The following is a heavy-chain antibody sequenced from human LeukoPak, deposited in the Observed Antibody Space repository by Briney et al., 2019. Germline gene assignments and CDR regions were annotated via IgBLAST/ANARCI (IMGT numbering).Heavy chain of an antibody. Sequence: GGSLRLSCAASGFTFSSYWMSWVRQAPGKGLEWVANIKQDGSEKYYADSVKGRFTISRDNAKNSLYLQMNSLRAEDTAVYYCARESYDFWAPTTNLDYWGQGTLVTVSS. J-gene: IGHJ4*02. CDR1: GFTFSSYW. V-gene: IGHV3-7*01. D-gene: IGHD3-3*01. CDR2: IKQDGSEK. CDR3: ARESYDFWAPTTNLDY.